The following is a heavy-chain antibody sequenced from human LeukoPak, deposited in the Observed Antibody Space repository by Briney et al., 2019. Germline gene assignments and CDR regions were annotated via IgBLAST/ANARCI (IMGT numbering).Heavy chain of an antibody. V-gene: IGHV3-23*01. CDR1: GFIFNNYG. CDR2: ISNDGGGT. J-gene: IGHJ4*02. Sequence: GGSLRLSCAASGFIFNNYGLIWVRQAPGKGLEWVSAISNDGGGTNYADFVKGRFTISRDNSKNTLFLQMNSLRAEDTAVYYCAKLGIVGATRSYFDYWGQGTLVTVSS. CDR3: AKLGIVGATRSYFDY. D-gene: IGHD1-26*01.